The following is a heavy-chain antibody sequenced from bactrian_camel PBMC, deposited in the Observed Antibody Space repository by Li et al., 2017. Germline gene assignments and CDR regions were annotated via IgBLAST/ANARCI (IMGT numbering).Heavy chain of an antibody. CDR2: IYSGSGST. CDR1: RTIYSRMC. D-gene: IGHD2*01. V-gene: IGHV3S54*01. Sequence: HVQLVESGGGSVQAGGSLRLSCVVTRTIYSRMCMGWFRQAPGREREAVATIYSGSGSTYCGDSVKGRFIISRDNAKNSVYLQMNSLKLEDTAMYYCAADFGPYCSGSYLARRANFEGQGTQVTVS. J-gene: IGHJ4*01.